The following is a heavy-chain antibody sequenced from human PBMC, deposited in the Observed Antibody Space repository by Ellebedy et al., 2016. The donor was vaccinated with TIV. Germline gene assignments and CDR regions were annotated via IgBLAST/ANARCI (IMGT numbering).Heavy chain of an antibody. V-gene: IGHV3-9*01. D-gene: IGHD6-19*01. J-gene: IGHJ4*02. CDR3: VQAGGFLSGWYNY. CDR1: GFTFDGYA. Sequence: GGSLRLSXAASGFTFDGYAMHWVRQAPGKGLEWVSGISWNSGSIDYADSVKGRFTISRDNAKNSLYLQMNSLRAEDTASYYCVQAGGFLSGWYNYWGQGALVAVSS. CDR2: ISWNSGSI.